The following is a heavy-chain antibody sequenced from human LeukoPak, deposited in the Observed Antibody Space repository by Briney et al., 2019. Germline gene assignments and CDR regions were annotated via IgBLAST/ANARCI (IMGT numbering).Heavy chain of an antibody. CDR3: ARDRETYGANSPFDY. V-gene: IGHV3-33*01. Sequence: GGSLRLSCAASGFTFSSYGMHWVRQAPGKGLEWVAVIWYDGNNKYYADSVKGRFTISRDNSKNTLFLQINSLRAEDTAMYYCARDRETYGANSPFDYWGRGTLVTVSS. J-gene: IGHJ4*02. CDR1: GFTFSSYG. CDR2: IWYDGNNK. D-gene: IGHD4-23*01.